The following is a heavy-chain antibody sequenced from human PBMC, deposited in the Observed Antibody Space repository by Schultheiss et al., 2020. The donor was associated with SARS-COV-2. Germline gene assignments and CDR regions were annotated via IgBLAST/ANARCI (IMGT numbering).Heavy chain of an antibody. CDR3: ARVGYSYGLDYYYYGMDV. D-gene: IGHD5-18*01. J-gene: IGHJ6*02. CDR2: IIPIFGTA. V-gene: IGHV1-69*13. CDR1: GYTFTSYD. Sequence: SVKVSCKASGYTFTSYDINWVRQATGQGLEWMGGIIPIFGTANYAQKFQGRVTITADESTSTAYMELSSLRSEDTAVYYCARVGYSYGLDYYYYGMDVWGQGTTVTVSS.